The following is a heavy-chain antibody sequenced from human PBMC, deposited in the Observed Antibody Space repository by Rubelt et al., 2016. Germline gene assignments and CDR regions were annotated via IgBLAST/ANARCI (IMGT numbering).Heavy chain of an antibody. J-gene: IGHJ2*01. Sequence: GGSLRLSCAASGFTFSNYAMTWVRQAPGKGLEWVSVIIDSGGDTYSADSVKGRFTVSRDNSKNTLYLQMSSLRAEDTAVYYCARRRGGSDWYFDLWGPGTLVTVSS. D-gene: IGHD3-16*01. CDR2: IIDSGGDT. CDR3: ARRRGGSDWYFDL. V-gene: IGHV3-23*01. CDR1: GFTFSNYA.